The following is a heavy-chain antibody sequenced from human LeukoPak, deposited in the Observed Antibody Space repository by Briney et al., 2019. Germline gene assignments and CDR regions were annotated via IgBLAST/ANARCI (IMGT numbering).Heavy chain of an antibody. D-gene: IGHD3-16*01. CDR2: VSHDGSTK. Sequence: GGSLRLSCAASGFYFSTYAMHWGRQAPGMGPELVAVVSHDGSTKYYTDSVWGRFTISRDNAKNTFFLELNGLRCVHTAVYYCARAIMGSENLDYWGQGTLVSVSS. J-gene: IGHJ4*02. CDR3: ARAIMGSENLDY. CDR1: GFYFSTYA. V-gene: IGHV3-30*10.